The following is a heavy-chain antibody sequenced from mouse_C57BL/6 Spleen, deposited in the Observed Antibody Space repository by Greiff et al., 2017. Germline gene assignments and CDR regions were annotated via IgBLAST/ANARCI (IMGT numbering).Heavy chain of an antibody. CDR2: IHPNSGST. V-gene: IGHV1-64*01. CDR1: GYTFTSYW. Sequence: QVQLQQPGAELVKPGASVKLSCKASGYTFTSYWMHWVKQRPGQGLEWIGMIHPNSGSTNYNEKFKSKATLTVDKASSTAYMQLSSLTSEDSAVYYCATPTALYAMDYWGQGTSVTVSS. CDR3: ATPTALYAMDY. J-gene: IGHJ4*01. D-gene: IGHD4-1*02.